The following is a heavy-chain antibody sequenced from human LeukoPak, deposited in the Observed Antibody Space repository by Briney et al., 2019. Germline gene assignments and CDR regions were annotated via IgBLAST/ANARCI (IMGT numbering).Heavy chain of an antibody. CDR3: ARQTGSGLFILP. CDR2: IYYSGNT. CDR1: GVSISSSNSY. Sequence: SETLSLTCTVSGVSISSSNSYWGWVRQPPGKGLEWIGSIYYSGNTYYNASLKSQVSISIDTSKNQFSLKLTSVTAADTAVYYCARQTGSGLFILPGGQGTLVTVSS. J-gene: IGHJ4*02. V-gene: IGHV4-39*01. D-gene: IGHD3/OR15-3a*01.